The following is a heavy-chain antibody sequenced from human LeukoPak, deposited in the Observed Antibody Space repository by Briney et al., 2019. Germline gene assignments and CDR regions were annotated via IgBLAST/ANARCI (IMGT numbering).Heavy chain of an antibody. D-gene: IGHD5-18*01. Sequence: GGSLRLSCTASGFTFSRFGMHWVRQAPGKGLEWVAFMRHDGSNRYYADSVKGRFTISRDNSKNTLFLQMNTPRTEDTPFYYCAKTAPRSIQVWDYWGQGTLVTVSS. CDR3: AKTAPRSIQVWDY. CDR2: MRHDGSNR. V-gene: IGHV3-30*02. CDR1: GFTFSRFG. J-gene: IGHJ4*02.